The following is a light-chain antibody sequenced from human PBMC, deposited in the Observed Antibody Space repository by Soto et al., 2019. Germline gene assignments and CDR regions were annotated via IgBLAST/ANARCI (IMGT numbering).Light chain of an antibody. J-gene: IGKJ2*01. V-gene: IGKV1-39*01. CDR2: GAS. Sequence: DIQMTQSPSSLSVSVGDRVTMSCRTSQDIAFYLNWYQQKPGKAPQLLIYGASNLQHGAPSRFSGSGSVTDFTLTITSLQPEDFATYFCQQNYYIPYTFGQGTKLEI. CDR3: QQNYYIPYT. CDR1: QDIAFY.